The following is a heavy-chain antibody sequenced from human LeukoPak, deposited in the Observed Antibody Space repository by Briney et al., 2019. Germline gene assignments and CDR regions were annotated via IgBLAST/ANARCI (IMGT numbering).Heavy chain of an antibody. D-gene: IGHD1-26*01. CDR2: IYYSGST. Sequence: TPSETLSLTCTVSGGSISGSSYYWGWIRQPPGKGLEWIGSIYYSGSTYYNPSLKSRVTISVDTSKNQFSLKLSSVTAADTAVYYCARGMRGGSRTYHDAFDIWGQGTMVTVSS. CDR1: GGSISGSSYY. J-gene: IGHJ3*02. V-gene: IGHV4-39*07. CDR3: ARGMRGGSRTYHDAFDI.